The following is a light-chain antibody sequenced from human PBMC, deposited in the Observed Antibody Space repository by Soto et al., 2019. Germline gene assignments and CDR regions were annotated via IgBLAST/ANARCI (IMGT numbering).Light chain of an antibody. CDR3: QQYNNWPPWT. Sequence: IVLTQSPGTLSLSPGERATLSCRAGQSVSSNYLAWYQQKPGQAPRLLIYAASSRATGIPDRFSGSGSGTDFTLTIDGLEPEDFVVYYCQQYNNWPPWTFGQGTKVEIK. CDR2: AAS. V-gene: IGKV3-20*01. CDR1: QSVSSNY. J-gene: IGKJ1*01.